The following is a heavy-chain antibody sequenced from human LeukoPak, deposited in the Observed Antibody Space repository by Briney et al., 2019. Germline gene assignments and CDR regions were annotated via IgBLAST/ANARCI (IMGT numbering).Heavy chain of an antibody. V-gene: IGHV3-21*01. D-gene: IGHD2-2*01. CDR3: ATSGGFVLPNAITGNWYMDV. CDR1: GFTFSDYS. Sequence: GGSLRLSCGASGFTFSDYSMNWVRQAPGKGLAWVASITSAGGYTYYADSVKGRFTISRDNAQNSLFLQMNSLRAGDTAVYFCATSGGFVLPNAITGNWYMDVWGRGTSVTVSS. J-gene: IGHJ6*03. CDR2: ITSAGGYT.